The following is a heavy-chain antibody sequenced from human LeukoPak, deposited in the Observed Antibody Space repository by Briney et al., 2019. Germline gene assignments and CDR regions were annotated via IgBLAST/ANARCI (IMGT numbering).Heavy chain of an antibody. V-gene: IGHV3-30*04. D-gene: IGHD4-17*01. J-gene: IGHJ4*02. CDR2: ISYDGSNK. CDR3: ASYGERTFDY. Sequence: GGSLRLSCAASAFTVSSYAMHWVRQAPGKGLEWVAVISYDGSNKYYADSVKGRFTISRDNSKNTLYLQMNSLRAEDTAVYYCASYGERTFDYWGQGTLVTVSS. CDR1: AFTVSSYA.